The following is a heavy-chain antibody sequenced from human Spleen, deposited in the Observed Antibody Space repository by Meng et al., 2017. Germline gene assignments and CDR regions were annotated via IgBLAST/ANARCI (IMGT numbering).Heavy chain of an antibody. J-gene: IGHJ4*02. CDR2: ISTSGGRT. V-gene: IGHV3-23*04. Sequence: EVQLVESVGGLVKPGGSLRLSCAASGFTFSSSAMIWVRQAPGKGLEWVSEISTSGGRTYYTDSVKGRFTSSRDNSKNTLYLQMNSLRVDDTALYYCAKVTTGALDQWGRGTLVTVSS. D-gene: IGHD4-17*01. CDR1: GFTFSSSA. CDR3: AKVTTGALDQ.